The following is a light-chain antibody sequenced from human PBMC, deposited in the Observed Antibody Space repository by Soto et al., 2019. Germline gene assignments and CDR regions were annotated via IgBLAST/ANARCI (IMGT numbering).Light chain of an antibody. V-gene: IGLV1-44*01. CDR2: NND. Sequence: QSVLTQPPSASGTPGQRVTISCSGGSSNIGTNSVNWYQQLPGRAPKLLIYNNDLRPSGVPDRFSGSKSGTSASLAISGPQSGVDAFYYWEACEKDLIFFYVLGIGPIVTAL. CDR3: EACEKDLIFFYV. CDR1: SSNIGTNS. J-gene: IGLJ1*01.